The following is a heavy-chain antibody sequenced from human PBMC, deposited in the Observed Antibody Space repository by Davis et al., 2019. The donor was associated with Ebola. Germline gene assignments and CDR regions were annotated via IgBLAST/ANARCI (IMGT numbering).Heavy chain of an antibody. CDR1: GGSINSNTFY. J-gene: IGHJ6*04. Sequence: PSETLSLTCTVSGGSINSNTFYWGWIRQSPGKGLEWIGRIYYSGATDYNASLKSRVTLSVDRSKNQFSLRLGSVSAADTAVYYCARLGYSSSFMDVWGTGTTVTVSP. CDR3: ARLGYSSSFMDV. V-gene: IGHV4-39*07. CDR2: IYYSGAT. D-gene: IGHD6-19*01.